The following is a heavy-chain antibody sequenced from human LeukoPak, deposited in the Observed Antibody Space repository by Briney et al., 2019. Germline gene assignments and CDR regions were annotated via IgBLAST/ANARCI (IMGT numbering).Heavy chain of an antibody. J-gene: IGHJ4*02. CDR1: GYIFTSYD. V-gene: IGHV1-8*03. CDR3: AIGWKPFYFDY. D-gene: IGHD1-1*01. Sequence: ASVKVSCKASGYIFTSYDINWVRQASGQGLEWMGWLNPNSGNTAYAQKFQGRVTITRNTSISTAYMELSSLRSDDTAVYYCAIGWKPFYFDYWGQGTLVTVPS. CDR2: LNPNSGNT.